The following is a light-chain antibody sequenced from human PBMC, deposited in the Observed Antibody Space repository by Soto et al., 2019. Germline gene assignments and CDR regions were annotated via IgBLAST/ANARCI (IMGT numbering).Light chain of an antibody. V-gene: IGLV2-14*01. Sequence: QSALTQPASVSGSPGQSITISCTGTSSDVGGYNYVSWYQQHPGKAPKLMIYEVSNRPSGVSNRFSGSKSGHTASLTISGLQSEDEADYFCTSYTSSTTLDVFGTGTKVPS. J-gene: IGLJ1*01. CDR1: SSDVGGYNY. CDR2: EVS. CDR3: TSYTSSTTLDV.